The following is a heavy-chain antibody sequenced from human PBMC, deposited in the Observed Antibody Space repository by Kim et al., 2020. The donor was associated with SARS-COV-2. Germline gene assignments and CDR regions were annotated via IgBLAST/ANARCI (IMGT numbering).Heavy chain of an antibody. J-gene: IGHJ4*02. CDR1: GGSFSGYY. CDR2: INHSGST. Sequence: SETLSLTCAVYGGSFSGYYWSWIRQPPGKGLEWMGEINHSGSTNYNLSLKIGVTISVNTSKNKFSLKLSSVTAAETAVYYCWRGAYNSGWDGYVYWGQGTLVTVSS. V-gene: IGHV4-34*01. D-gene: IGHD6-19*01. CDR3: WRGAYNSGWDGYVY.